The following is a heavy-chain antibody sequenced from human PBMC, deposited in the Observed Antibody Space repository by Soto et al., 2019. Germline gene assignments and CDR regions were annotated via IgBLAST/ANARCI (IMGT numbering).Heavy chain of an antibody. CDR1: GGTFSSYA. J-gene: IGHJ5*02. V-gene: IGHV1-69*06. CDR2: IIPIFGTA. D-gene: IGHD2-2*01. CDR3: ARDTDIVVVPAVTLQSHWFDP. Sequence: QVQLVQSGAEVKKPGSSVKVSCKASGGTFSSYAISWVRQAPGQGLEWMGGIIPIFGTANYAQKFQGRVTITADKSTSTAYMELSSLRSEDTVVYDCARDTDIVVVPAVTLQSHWFDPWGQGTLVTVSS.